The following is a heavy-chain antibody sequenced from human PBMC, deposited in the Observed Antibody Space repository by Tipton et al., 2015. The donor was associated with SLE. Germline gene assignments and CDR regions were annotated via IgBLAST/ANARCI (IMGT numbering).Heavy chain of an antibody. CDR3: ARRRYNYYYFDY. J-gene: IGHJ4*02. CDR2: IYYSGST. Sequence: TLSLTCTVSGSSISSGGYYWSWIRQHPGKGLEWIGYIYYSGSTYYNPSLKSRVTISVDTSKNQFSLKLSSVTAADTAVYYCARRRYNYYYFDYWGQGTLVTVSS. D-gene: IGHD1-1*01. CDR1: GSSISSGGYY. V-gene: IGHV4-31*03.